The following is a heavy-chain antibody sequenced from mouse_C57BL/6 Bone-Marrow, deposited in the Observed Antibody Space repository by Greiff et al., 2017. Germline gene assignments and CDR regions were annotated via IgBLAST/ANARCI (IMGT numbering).Heavy chain of an antibody. D-gene: IGHD2-3*01. V-gene: IGHV1-69*01. CDR2: IDPSDSYT. Sequence: VQLQQSGAELVMPGASVKLSCKASGYTFTSYWMHWVKQRPGQGLEWIGEIDPSDSYTNYNQKFKGKSTLTVDKSSSTAYMQLSSLTSEDSAVYYGARSEGYDCYHRDWFAYWGQGTLVTVSA. CDR1: GYTFTSYW. CDR3: ARSEGYDCYHRDWFAY. J-gene: IGHJ3*01.